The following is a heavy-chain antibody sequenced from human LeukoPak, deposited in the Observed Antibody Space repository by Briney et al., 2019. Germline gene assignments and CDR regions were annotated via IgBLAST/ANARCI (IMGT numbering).Heavy chain of an antibody. CDR1: GGSISSYY. V-gene: IGHV4-59*01. D-gene: IGHD3-10*01. CDR3: ARGGHYYGSGSYYSPVYYYYGMDV. J-gene: IGHJ6*02. Sequence: PSETLSLTCTVSGGSISSYYWSWIRQPPGKGLEWIGYIYYSGSTNYNPSLKSRVTISVDTSKNQFSMKLSSVTAADTAVYYCARGGHYYGSGSYYSPVYYYYGMDVWGQGTTVTVSS. CDR2: IYYSGST.